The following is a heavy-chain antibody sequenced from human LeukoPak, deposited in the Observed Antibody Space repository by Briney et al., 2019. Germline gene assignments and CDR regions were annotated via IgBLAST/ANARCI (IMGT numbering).Heavy chain of an antibody. CDR2: IYSGGNT. V-gene: IGHV3-53*01. Sequence: GGSLRLSCAASGFTVSSDYMAWVRQAPGKGLDWVSIIYSGGNTYYADSVKGRFTISRDNSKNMLYLQMNNLRAEDTAVYYCARDAYRYENDGFFDNWGQGTLVTVSS. D-gene: IGHD3-10*01. CDR3: ARDAYRYENDGFFDN. CDR1: GFTVSSDY. J-gene: IGHJ4*02.